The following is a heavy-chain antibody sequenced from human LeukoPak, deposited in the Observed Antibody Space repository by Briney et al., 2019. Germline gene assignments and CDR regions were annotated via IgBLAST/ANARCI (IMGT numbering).Heavy chain of an antibody. CDR3: AREAPSWIQLWLNYFDY. Sequence: GASVKVSCKASGYTFIDHYMNWVRQAPGQGLEWMGGIIPIFGTANYAQKFQGRVTITADESTSTAYMELSSLRSEDTAVYYCAREAPSWIQLWLNYFDYWGQGTLVTVSS. D-gene: IGHD5-18*01. V-gene: IGHV1-69*13. J-gene: IGHJ4*02. CDR1: GYTFIDHY. CDR2: IIPIFGTA.